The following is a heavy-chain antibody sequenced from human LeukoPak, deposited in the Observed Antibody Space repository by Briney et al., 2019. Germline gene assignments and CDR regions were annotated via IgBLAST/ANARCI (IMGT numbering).Heavy chain of an antibody. CDR3: ARVYYYYYMDV. V-gene: IGHV3-74*01. Sequence: GGSLRLSCAASGFTFSNYWMHWVRQAPGTGLVWVSRISHDGTNTYYADSVKGRFSISRDNAKNTLYLQMNSLRAEDTATYYCARVYYYYYMDVWGKGTTVTVSS. CDR2: ISHDGTNT. CDR1: GFTFSNYW. J-gene: IGHJ6*03.